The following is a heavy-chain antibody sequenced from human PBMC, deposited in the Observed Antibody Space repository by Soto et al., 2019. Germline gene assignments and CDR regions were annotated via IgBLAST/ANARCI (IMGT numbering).Heavy chain of an antibody. CDR2: IYYSGST. Sequence: PSETLSLTCTVSGGSISSGDYYWSWIRQPPGKGLEWIGYIYYSGSTYYNPSLKSRVTISVDTSKNQFSLKLSSVTAADTAVYYCARAGKEKLWSTRTYYYYYGMDVWGQGTTVTSP. CDR3: ARAGKEKLWSTRTYYYYYGMDV. J-gene: IGHJ6*02. D-gene: IGHD5-18*01. CDR1: GGSISSGDYY. V-gene: IGHV4-30-4*01.